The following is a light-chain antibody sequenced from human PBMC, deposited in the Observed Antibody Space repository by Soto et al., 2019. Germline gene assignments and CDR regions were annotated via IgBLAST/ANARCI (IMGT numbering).Light chain of an antibody. CDR3: SSYTISTTLYV. CDR1: SSDIGGYNY. J-gene: IGLJ1*01. CDR2: DVS. Sequence: QSVLSPPASVSASPGQSITISCPRTSSDIGGYNYVSWYQQHPGKAPKLMIYDVSNRPSGVSSRFSGSMSGKTATLTISGLQAEDEADYYCSSYTISTTLYVFGTGPKVTVL. V-gene: IGLV2-14*01.